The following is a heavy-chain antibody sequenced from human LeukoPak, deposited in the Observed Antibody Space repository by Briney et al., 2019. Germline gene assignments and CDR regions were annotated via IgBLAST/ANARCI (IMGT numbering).Heavy chain of an antibody. Sequence: GGSLRLSCAASGITFTSYLMTWLRQAPGKGLEWVANINQDGSAKYHVDSVKGRFTISRDSAKNSLFLQMSSLRAEDTAVYFCASGWYESYFDYWGQGTLVTVSP. D-gene: IGHD6-19*01. J-gene: IGHJ4*02. CDR1: GITFTSYL. V-gene: IGHV3-7*01. CDR2: INQDGSAK. CDR3: ASGWYESYFDY.